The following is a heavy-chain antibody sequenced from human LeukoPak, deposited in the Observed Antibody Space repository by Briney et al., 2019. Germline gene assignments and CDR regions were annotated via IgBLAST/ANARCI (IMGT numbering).Heavy chain of an antibody. CDR3: AREWWYLDY. CDR1: GFTFSTYA. Sequence: PRGSLRLSCAASGFTFSTYAMTWVRQAPGRGLEWVARTKEDGSDTYYVDSVKGRFTISRDKAKKTVYLQMNSLRVEDTAVYYCAREWWYLDYWGQGTLVTVSS. V-gene: IGHV3-7*05. D-gene: IGHD2-15*01. CDR2: TKEDGSDT. J-gene: IGHJ4*02.